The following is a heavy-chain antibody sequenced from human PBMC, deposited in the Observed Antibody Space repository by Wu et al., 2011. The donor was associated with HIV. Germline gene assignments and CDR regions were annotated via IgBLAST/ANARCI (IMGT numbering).Heavy chain of an antibody. D-gene: IGHD2-2*02. CDR1: GYTFTGYY. J-gene: IGHJ4*02. CDR3: ARWLACTSTACYTSTPHFDY. CDR2: INPNTGGT. V-gene: IGHV1-2*02. Sequence: QVQLVQSGAEVKKPGASVKVSCETSGYTFTGYYIHWVRQAPGQGLEWMGWINPNTGGTNYARKFQDRVTMTGDTSISTAYMELSRLRSDDTAVYYCARWLACTSTACYTSTPHFDYWGQGTLVHRL.